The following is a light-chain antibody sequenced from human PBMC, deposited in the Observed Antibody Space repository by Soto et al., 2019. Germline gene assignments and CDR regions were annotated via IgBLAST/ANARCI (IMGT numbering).Light chain of an antibody. CDR1: SSNIGGNP. V-gene: IGLV1-44*01. CDR2: GND. CDR3: AAWDDSLNAFV. Sequence: QPVLTQSPSASGTPGQRVTISCSGSSSNIGGNPVNWYQQLPGTAPKLLIYGNDQRPSGVPDRFSGSKSGTSASLAISGLQSEDGADFYCAAWDDSLNAFVFGTGTKVTVL. J-gene: IGLJ1*01.